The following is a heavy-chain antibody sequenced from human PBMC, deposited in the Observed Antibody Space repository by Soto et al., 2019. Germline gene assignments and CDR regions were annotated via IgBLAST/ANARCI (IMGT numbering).Heavy chain of an antibody. CDR3: ARRAGDYYDSSGYFTN. J-gene: IGHJ4*02. V-gene: IGHV1-69*02. CDR2: IIPILGIA. D-gene: IGHD3-22*01. CDR1: GGTFRSYT. Sequence: QVQLVQSGAEVKKPGSSVKVSCKASGGTFRSYTISWVRQAPGQGLEWMGRIIPILGIANYAQKFQGRVTITADKSTSTAYMELSSLRSEDTAVYYCARRAGDYYDSSGYFTNWGQGTLVTVSS.